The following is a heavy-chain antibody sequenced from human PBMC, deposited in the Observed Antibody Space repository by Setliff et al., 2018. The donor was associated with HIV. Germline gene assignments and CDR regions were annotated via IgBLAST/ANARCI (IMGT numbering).Heavy chain of an antibody. J-gene: IGHJ3*01. CDR1: GDSIDDFY. CDR2: IYYSGST. Sequence: SETLSLTCTVSGDSIDDFYWSWIRQPPGQGLEWIGYIYYSGSTNYNPSLKSRVTISLDTSKNQFSLKLSSVTAADTAVYYCARDQADVYNYLLSGAFDFWGQGAMVTVSS. V-gene: IGHV4-59*12. CDR3: ARDQADVYNYLLSGAFDF. D-gene: IGHD2-15*01.